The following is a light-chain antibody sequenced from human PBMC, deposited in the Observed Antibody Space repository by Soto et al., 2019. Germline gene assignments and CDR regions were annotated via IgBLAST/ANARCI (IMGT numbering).Light chain of an antibody. CDR1: SSDVGGYNF. Sequence: QSALTQPASVSGCPGQSITISCTGTSSDVGGYNFVSWYQHHPDKVPKLMIYDVITRPSGVSYRFSGSKSDNTASLTISGLQAEDEADYYYSSYTSSSTPVVFGGGTKLTVL. V-gene: IGLV2-14*03. J-gene: IGLJ2*01. CDR3: SSYTSSSTPVV. CDR2: DVI.